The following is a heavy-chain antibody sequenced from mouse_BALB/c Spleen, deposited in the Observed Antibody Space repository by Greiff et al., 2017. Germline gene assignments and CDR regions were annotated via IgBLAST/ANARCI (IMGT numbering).Heavy chain of an antibody. CDR1: GYSITSDYA. CDR2: ISYSGST. Sequence: EVQLQESGPGLVKPSQSLSLTCTVTGYSITSDYAWNWIRQFPGNKLEWMGYISYSGSTSYNPSLKSRISITRDTSKNQLFLQLNSVTTEDTATYYCATDGYYGKFAYWGQGTLVTVSA. J-gene: IGHJ3*01. D-gene: IGHD2-3*01. CDR3: ATDGYYGKFAY. V-gene: IGHV3-2*02.